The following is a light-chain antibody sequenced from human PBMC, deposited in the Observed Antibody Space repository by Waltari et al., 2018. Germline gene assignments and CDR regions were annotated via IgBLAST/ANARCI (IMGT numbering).Light chain of an antibody. CDR3: QQYNTFLT. V-gene: IGKV1-5*01. J-gene: IGKJ1*01. Sequence: DIQMTQSPSTLSASVGDRDTITCRASQNIRNWLAWYQQRPGKAPKLLIYDPSSFESGVPSRFSGSGSGTEFTLTISSLQSDDFATFYCQQYNTFLTFGQGTKVEI. CDR1: QNIRNW. CDR2: DPS.